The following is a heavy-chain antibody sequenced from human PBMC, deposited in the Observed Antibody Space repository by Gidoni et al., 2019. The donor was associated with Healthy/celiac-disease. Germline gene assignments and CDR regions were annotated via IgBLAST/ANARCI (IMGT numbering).Heavy chain of an antibody. V-gene: IGHV4-34*01. CDR2: IKHSGST. J-gene: IGHJ4*02. CDR3: ASRGGGSGWLYYFDY. Sequence: QVQLQQWGAGLLKPSETLSLTCAVYGGSFSGYYWSWIRQPPGKGLEWIGEIKHSGSTNYNPSLKSRVTISVDTSKNQFSLKLSSVTAADTAVYYCASRGGGSGWLYYFDYWGQGTLVTVSS. CDR1: GGSFSGYY. D-gene: IGHD6-19*01.